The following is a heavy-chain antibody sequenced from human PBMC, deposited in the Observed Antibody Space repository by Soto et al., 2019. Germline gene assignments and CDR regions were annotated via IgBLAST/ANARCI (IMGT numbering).Heavy chain of an antibody. D-gene: IGHD3-9*01. V-gene: IGHV1-69*13. J-gene: IGHJ5*02. CDR3: TKDAKFDDIYTGYFVNDL. CDR1: GYTFPGYY. Sequence: GASVKVSCKASGYTFPGYYMHWVRQAPGQGLEWMGGIMPVFPTPDYAQKFQGRVTITADESTGTAYMELSSLRSEDTAVYYFTKDAKFDDIYTGYFVNDLWGQGTPVTVSS. CDR2: IMPVFPTP.